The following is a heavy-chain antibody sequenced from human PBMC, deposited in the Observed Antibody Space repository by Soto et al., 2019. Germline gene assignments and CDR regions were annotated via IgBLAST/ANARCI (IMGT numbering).Heavy chain of an antibody. J-gene: IGHJ4*02. CDR3: ARDFPYSGSNYFDY. CDR1: GYTFTSYG. D-gene: IGHD6-6*01. V-gene: IGHV1-18*01. CDR2: ISAYNGNT. Sequence: QVQLVQSGAEVKKPGASVKVSCKASGYTFTSYGISWVRQAPGHGPEWMGWISAYNGNTNYAQKLQGRVSMTTDTATITAYIELRSLRSDDTAVYYCARDFPYSGSNYFDYWGQGTLVTVSS.